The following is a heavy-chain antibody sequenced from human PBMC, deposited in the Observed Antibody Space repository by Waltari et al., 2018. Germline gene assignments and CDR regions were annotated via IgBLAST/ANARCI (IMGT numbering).Heavy chain of an antibody. CDR1: ESTFSNYA. J-gene: IGHJ4*02. CDR3: ANSTLKGYY. V-gene: IGHV3-23*01. Sequence: EVQLLESGGGLAQPGGSLRLSCEASESTFSNYARRWVRQAPGKGLEWISGISGSGDSTYYADSVTGRFTISRDNSKNTLYLQMNSLRAEDTAVYYCANSTLKGYYWGQGTLVTVSS. CDR2: ISGSGDST.